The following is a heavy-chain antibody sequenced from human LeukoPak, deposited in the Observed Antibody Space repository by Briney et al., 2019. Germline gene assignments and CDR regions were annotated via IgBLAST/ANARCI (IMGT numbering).Heavy chain of an antibody. J-gene: IGHJ3*02. Sequence: SETLSLTCTVSGGSISSSSYDWGWIRQPPGRGLEWIASIYYSGSTYYNPSLKSRVTISVDTSKNQFSLKLSSLTAADTAVYYCASSLYNDAFDIWGQGTMVTVSS. CDR2: IYYSGST. V-gene: IGHV4-39*07. CDR1: GGSISSSSYD. CDR3: ASSLYNDAFDI. D-gene: IGHD1-14*01.